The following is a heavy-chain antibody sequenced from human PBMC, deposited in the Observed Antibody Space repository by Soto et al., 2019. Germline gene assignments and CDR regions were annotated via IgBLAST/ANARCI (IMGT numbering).Heavy chain of an antibody. CDR3: ARDSTPVDY. Sequence: QVQLVQSGAEVKKPGASVKVSCKASGYTFSNYGISWVRQAPGQGLEWMGWISAYNGNTKYAQKLQGRVTMTTDTATSTDYIELRSLRSDDTAVYYCARDSTPVDYWGQGTLVTVSS. V-gene: IGHV1-18*01. CDR1: GYTFSNYG. CDR2: ISAYNGNT. J-gene: IGHJ4*02.